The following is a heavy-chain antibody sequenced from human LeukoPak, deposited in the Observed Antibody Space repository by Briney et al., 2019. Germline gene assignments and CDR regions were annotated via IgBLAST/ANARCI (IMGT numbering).Heavy chain of an antibody. CDR1: GGSISSGGYY. CDR3: ARPPKDASGYYLI. CDR2: IYYSGST. J-gene: IGHJ4*02. D-gene: IGHD3-22*01. V-gene: IGHV4-31*03. Sequence: SETLSLTCTVSGGSISSGGYYWSWIRQHPGTGLEWIRYIYYSGSTYYNPSLKSRVTISVDTSKNQSSLKLSSVTAADTAVYYCARPPKDASGYYLIWGQGTLVTVSS.